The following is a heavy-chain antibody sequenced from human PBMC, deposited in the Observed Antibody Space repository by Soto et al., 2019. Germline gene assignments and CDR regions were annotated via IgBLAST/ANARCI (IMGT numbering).Heavy chain of an antibody. Sequence: ASVKVSCKASGGTFSSYTISLVRQAPGQGLEWMGRIIPILGIANYAQRFQGRVTITADKSTSTAYVELSSLRSEDTAVYYCARVTMKGYFDPHPEDYYYYGMDVWG. V-gene: IGHV1-69*02. D-gene: IGHD3-9*01. CDR1: GGTFSSYT. CDR2: IIPILGIA. J-gene: IGHJ6*02. CDR3: ARVTMKGYFDPHPEDYYYYGMDV.